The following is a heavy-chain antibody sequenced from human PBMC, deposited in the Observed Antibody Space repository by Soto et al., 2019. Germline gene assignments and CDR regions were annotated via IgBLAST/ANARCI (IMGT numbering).Heavy chain of an antibody. J-gene: IGHJ4*02. CDR3: ARGLIYDSSGYYFDY. CDR1: GYTSTSYY. D-gene: IGHD3-22*01. CDR2: INPSGGST. Sequence: VKVSCKASGYTSTSYYMHWVRQAPGQGLEWMGIINPSGGSTRYAQKFQGRVTMTRDTSTSTVYMELSSLRSEDTAVYYCARGLIYDSSGYYFDYWGQGTLVTVSS. V-gene: IGHV1-46*01.